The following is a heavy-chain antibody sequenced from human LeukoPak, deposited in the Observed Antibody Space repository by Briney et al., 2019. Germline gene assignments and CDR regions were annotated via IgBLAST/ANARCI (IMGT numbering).Heavy chain of an antibody. CDR3: ARQADNNWFDC. D-gene: IGHD2-15*01. CDR2: INPNSGVT. V-gene: IGHV1-2*02. J-gene: IGHJ5*01. CDR1: GYTFTGYY. Sequence: GASVTVSCKASGYTFTGYYMHWVRQAPGQGLEWMGWINPNSGVTKYAQKFQGRVAMTRDTSISTAYLELNRLSSDDSAVFYCARQADNNWFDCWGQGTLVTVSS.